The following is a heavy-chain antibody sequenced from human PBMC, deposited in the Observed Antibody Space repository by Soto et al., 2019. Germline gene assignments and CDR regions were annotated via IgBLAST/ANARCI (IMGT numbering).Heavy chain of an antibody. Sequence: ASVKVSFKTSGFTFTKYYMHWVRQAPGQGLDWVGVINPSGRTTSYAQKFLGRVTMTRDASTATVYMELNSLRSEDTAVYYCARDLDVTTVTTSFDSWGQGTLVTVSS. J-gene: IGHJ5*01. V-gene: IGHV1-46*01. D-gene: IGHD4-17*01. CDR3: ARDLDVTTVTTSFDS. CDR1: GFTFTKYY. CDR2: INPSGRTT.